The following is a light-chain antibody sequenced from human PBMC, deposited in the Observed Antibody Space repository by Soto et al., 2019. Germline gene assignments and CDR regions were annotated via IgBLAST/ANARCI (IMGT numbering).Light chain of an antibody. CDR1: SSNIGAGYD. J-gene: IGLJ3*02. CDR2: SNN. Sequence: QSVLTQPRSVSGAPGQRVTISCTGSSSNIGAGYDVNWYQQLPGTAPKLLMYSNNNRPSGVPDRFSGSKSGTSASLAITGLQAEDEAEYYCQSYDSSLSGYWVFGGGTKLTVL. V-gene: IGLV1-40*01. CDR3: QSYDSSLSGYWV.